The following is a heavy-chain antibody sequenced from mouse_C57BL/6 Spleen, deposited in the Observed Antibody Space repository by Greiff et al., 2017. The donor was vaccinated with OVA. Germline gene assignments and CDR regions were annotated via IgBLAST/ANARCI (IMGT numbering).Heavy chain of an antibody. J-gene: IGHJ1*03. CDR2: IWSDGST. CDR3: ARHYYGSSYEYWYFDV. D-gene: IGHD1-1*01. CDR1: GFSLTSYG. V-gene: IGHV2-6-1*01. Sequence: QVQLQQSGPGLVAPSQRLSITCTVSGFSLTSYGVHWVRQPPGKGLEWLVVIWSDGSTTYNSALKSRLSISKDNSKSQVFLKMNSLQTDDTAMYYCARHYYGSSYEYWYFDVWGTGTTVTVSS.